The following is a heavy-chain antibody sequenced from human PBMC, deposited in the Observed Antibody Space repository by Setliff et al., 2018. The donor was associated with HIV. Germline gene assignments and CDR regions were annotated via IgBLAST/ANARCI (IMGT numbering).Heavy chain of an antibody. J-gene: IGHJ3*02. D-gene: IGHD6-13*01. CDR1: GFTLSNYN. CDR3: ARGIAAAAHPDTFDI. CDR2: ITDSSTTI. V-gene: IGHV3-48*01. Sequence: GGSLSLSCAASGFTLSNYNMNWVRQAPGKGLEWISYITDSSTTIYYADSVKGRFTSSRDNAKNSLYLQMNSLRAEDTAAYYCARGIAAAAHPDTFDIWGQGTRVTV.